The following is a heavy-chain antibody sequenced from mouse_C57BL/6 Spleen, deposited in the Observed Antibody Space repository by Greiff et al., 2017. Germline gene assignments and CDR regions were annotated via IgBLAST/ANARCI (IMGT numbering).Heavy chain of an antibody. Sequence: VHVKQSGPELVKPGASVKISCKASGYSFTDYNMNWVKQSNGKSLEWIGVINPNYGTTSYNQKFKGKATLTVDQSSSTAYMQLNSLTSEDSAVYYCAEGETGTTWFAYWGQGTLVTVSA. V-gene: IGHV1-39*01. CDR3: AEGETGTTWFAY. CDR2: INPNYGTT. D-gene: IGHD4-1*01. CDR1: GYSFTDYN. J-gene: IGHJ3*01.